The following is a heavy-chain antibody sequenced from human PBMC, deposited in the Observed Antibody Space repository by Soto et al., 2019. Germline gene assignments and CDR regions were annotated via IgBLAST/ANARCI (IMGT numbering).Heavy chain of an antibody. CDR1: GFTFSDYY. D-gene: IGHD2-2*02. CDR2: ISSSGSTI. J-gene: IGHJ5*02. V-gene: IGHV3-11*01. Sequence: QVQLVESGGGLVKPGGSLRLSCAASGFTFSDYYMSWIRQAPGKGLEWVSYISSSGSTIYYADSVKGRFTISRDNAKHSLYLQMNSLRAEDTAVYYCARDIVVVPAAIRWFDPWGQGTLVTVSS. CDR3: ARDIVVVPAAIRWFDP.